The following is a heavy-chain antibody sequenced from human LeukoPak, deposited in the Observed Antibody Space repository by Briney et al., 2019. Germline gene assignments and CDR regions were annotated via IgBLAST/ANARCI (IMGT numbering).Heavy chain of an antibody. V-gene: IGHV4-4*02. Sequence: SETLSLTCAVSGGSISSSNWWSWVRQPPGKGLEWIGEIYHSGSTNYNPSLKSRVTISVGKSKNQFSLKLSSVTAADTAVYYCARDSGTTGEVKFDPWGQGTLVTVSS. CDR1: GGSISSSNW. CDR2: IYHSGST. CDR3: ARDSGTTGEVKFDP. J-gene: IGHJ5*02. D-gene: IGHD3-10*01.